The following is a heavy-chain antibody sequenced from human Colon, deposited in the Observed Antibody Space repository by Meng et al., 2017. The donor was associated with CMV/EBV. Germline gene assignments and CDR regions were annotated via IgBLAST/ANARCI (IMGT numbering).Heavy chain of an antibody. CDR1: GFNFDIYA. Sequence: GESLKISCATSGFNFDIYAINWVRQAPGKGLECVSSISGNGLTTYYADSVRGRFTISRDNSKNTLYLEVSSLTAEDTAVYFCAFRTSAGNYFYYGLDVWGQGTTVTVSS. CDR2: ISGNGLTT. V-gene: IGHV3-23*01. CDR3: AFRTSAGNYFYYGLDV. D-gene: IGHD1-14*01. J-gene: IGHJ6*02.